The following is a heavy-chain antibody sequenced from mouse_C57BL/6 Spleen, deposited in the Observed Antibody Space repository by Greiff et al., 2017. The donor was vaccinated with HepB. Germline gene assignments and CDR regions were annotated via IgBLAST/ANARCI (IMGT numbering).Heavy chain of an antibody. J-gene: IGHJ3*01. CDR2: IDPENGDT. CDR3: TTGYGTPWFAY. D-gene: IGHD1-1*01. Sequence: EVQLQESGAELVRPGASVKLSCTASGFNIKDDYMHWVKQRPEQGLEWIGWIDPENGDTEYASKFQGKATITADTSSNTAYLQLSSLTSEDTAVYYWTTGYGTPWFAYWGQGTLVTVSA. V-gene: IGHV14-4*01. CDR1: GFNIKDDY.